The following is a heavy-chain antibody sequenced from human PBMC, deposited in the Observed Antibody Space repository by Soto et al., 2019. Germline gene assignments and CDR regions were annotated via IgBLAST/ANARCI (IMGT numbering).Heavy chain of an antibody. V-gene: IGHV1-18*01. CDR2: ISAYNGNT. Sequence: ASVKVSCKASGYTFTSYGISWVRQAPGQGLEWMGWISAYNGNTNYAQKLQGRVTMTTDTSTSTAYMELRSLRSDDTAVYYCARGAAYYVEISGPRAAFDIWGQGTMVTVSS. D-gene: IGHD3-16*01. CDR1: GYTFTSYG. CDR3: ARGAAYYVEISGPRAAFDI. J-gene: IGHJ3*02.